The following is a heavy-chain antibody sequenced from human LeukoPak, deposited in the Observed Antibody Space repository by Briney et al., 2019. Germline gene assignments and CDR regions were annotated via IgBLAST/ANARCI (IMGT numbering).Heavy chain of an antibody. J-gene: IGHJ6*03. CDR3: ARANRIESTSSYYYYMDV. D-gene: IGHD1-14*01. CDR1: GFTFSSYS. CDR2: ISSSGSTI. V-gene: IGHV3-48*04. Sequence: QSGGSLRLSCAASGFTFSSYSMNWVRQAPGKGLEWVSSISSSGSTIYYADSVKGRFTISRDNAKNSLYLQMNSLRAEDTAVYYCARANRIESTSSYYYYMDVWGKGTTVTVSS.